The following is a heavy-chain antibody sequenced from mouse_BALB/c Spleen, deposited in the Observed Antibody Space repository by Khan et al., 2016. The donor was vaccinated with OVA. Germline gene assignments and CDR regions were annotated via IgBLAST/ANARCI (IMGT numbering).Heavy chain of an antibody. CDR3: RSGGYCDFDV. Sequence: QIQLVQSGPELKKPGETVKISCKASGYTFTNYGMNWVKQAPGKGLKWMGWINTYTGEPTYADDFKGRFAFSLETSASTAYLQINHLKNEDTATDFCRSGGYCDFDVWGAGTTVTVSS. CDR1: GYTFTNYG. D-gene: IGHD1-1*02. J-gene: IGHJ1*01. V-gene: IGHV9-3-1*01. CDR2: INTYTGEP.